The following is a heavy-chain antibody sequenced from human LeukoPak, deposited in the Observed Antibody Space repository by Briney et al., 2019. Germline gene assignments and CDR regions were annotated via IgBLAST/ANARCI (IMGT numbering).Heavy chain of an antibody. CDR3: ARDRYYDFWSGYYTGRWGGSNYGVDV. CDR1: GGSISSGDYY. Sequence: PSQTLSLTCTVSGGSISSGDYYWSWIRQPPGKGLEWIGYIYYSGSTYYNPSLKSRVTISVDTSKNQFSLKLSSVTAADTAVYYCARDRYYDFWSGYYTGRWGGSNYGVDVWGQGTTVTVSS. J-gene: IGHJ6*02. CDR2: IYYSGST. D-gene: IGHD3-3*01. V-gene: IGHV4-30-4*01.